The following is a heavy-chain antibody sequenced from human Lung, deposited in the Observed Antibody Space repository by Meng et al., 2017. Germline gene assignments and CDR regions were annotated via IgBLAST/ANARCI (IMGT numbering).Heavy chain of an antibody. D-gene: IGHD1-1*01. CDR1: GFTFTDHW. CDR2: INRDGTKP. V-gene: IGHV3-74*01. Sequence: VPLVESGVGLVPPGGSLRLSCAASGFTFTDHWMHWVRQGPGKGLVWVSRINRDGTKPTYADSVKGRFTISRDNAKNTLYLQMNNLRAEDTAFYYCTNDRLNHWGQGALVTVSS. CDR3: TNDRLNH. J-gene: IGHJ1*01.